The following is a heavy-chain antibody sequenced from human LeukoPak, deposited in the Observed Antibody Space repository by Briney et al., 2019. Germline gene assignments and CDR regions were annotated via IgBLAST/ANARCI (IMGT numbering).Heavy chain of an antibody. CDR3: ARAEYTTSPRIDY. V-gene: IGHV3-30*03. CDR1: GFTFSSYG. Sequence: PGRSLRLSCAASGFTFSSYGMHWVRQAPGKGLEWVAVISYDGSNKYYADSVKGRFTISRDNSKNTLYLQMNSLRAEDTAVYYCARAEYTTSPRIDYWGQGTLVTVSS. D-gene: IGHD6-6*01. J-gene: IGHJ4*02. CDR2: ISYDGSNK.